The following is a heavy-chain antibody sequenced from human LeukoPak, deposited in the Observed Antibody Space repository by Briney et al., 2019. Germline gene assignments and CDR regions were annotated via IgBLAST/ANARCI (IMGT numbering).Heavy chain of an antibody. Sequence: GGSLRLSCAASGFTFRSYAMNWVRQAPGKGLEWVSYISSSGSSIYYADSVKGRFTISRDNAKNSLYLQMNSLRDEDTAVYYCARDLYGDYLGLDYWGQGTLVTVSS. CDR3: ARDLYGDYLGLDY. D-gene: IGHD4-17*01. CDR1: GFTFRSYA. CDR2: ISSSGSSI. J-gene: IGHJ4*02. V-gene: IGHV3-48*02.